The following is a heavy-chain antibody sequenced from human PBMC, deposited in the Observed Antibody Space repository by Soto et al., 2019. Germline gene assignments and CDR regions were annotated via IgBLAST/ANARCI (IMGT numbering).Heavy chain of an antibody. CDR3: ARVVRYFDTPYGMDV. V-gene: IGHV3-23*01. D-gene: IGHD3-9*01. CDR1: GFTFSSYA. CDR2: IGGSGGNT. Sequence: EVRLLESGEGLVPPGGSLKLSCAASGFTFSSYAMSWVRQAPGKGLEWVSSIGGSGGNTYYADSVKGRFTISRDNSKNTLFLQMNRLRAEDTAEYYCARVVRYFDTPYGMDVWGHGTTVTVSS. J-gene: IGHJ6*02.